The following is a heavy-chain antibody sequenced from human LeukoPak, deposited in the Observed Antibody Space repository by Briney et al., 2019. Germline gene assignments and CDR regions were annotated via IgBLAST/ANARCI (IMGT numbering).Heavy chain of an antibody. CDR3: ARGFGNYYYVMDV. J-gene: IGHJ6*02. Sequence: GRSLRLSCAASGFTFSSYAMHWVRQAPGKGLEWVAVIWYDGSNKYYADSVKGRFTISRDNSKNTLYMQMNSLSAEDTAVYYCARGFGNYYYVMDVWGQGTTVTVSS. CDR2: IWYDGSNK. CDR1: GFTFSSYA. D-gene: IGHD3-3*01. V-gene: IGHV3-33*08.